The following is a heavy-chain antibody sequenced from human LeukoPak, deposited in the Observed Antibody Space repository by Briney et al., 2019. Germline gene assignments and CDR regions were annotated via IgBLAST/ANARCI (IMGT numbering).Heavy chain of an antibody. CDR2: ISGGGVTT. J-gene: IGHJ4*02. Sequence: GGSLRLSCAASGFTFTSYAMSWVRQAPGKGLEWVSTISGGGVTTYYADSVKGRFTISRDNSKNTVYLQMNSLRAEDTAIYYCATPWTAVATFHRLDYWGQGTLVTASS. CDR3: ATPWTAVATFHRLDY. D-gene: IGHD3/OR15-3a*01. V-gene: IGHV3-23*01. CDR1: GFTFTSYA.